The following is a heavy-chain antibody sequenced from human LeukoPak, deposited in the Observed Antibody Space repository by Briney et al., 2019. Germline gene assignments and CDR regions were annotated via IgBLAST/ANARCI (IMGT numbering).Heavy chain of an antibody. Sequence: GGSLRLSCAASGFTFSSYAMSWVRQAPGKGLEWVSAISGSGGSIGYADSVKGRFTISRDNAKNSLYLQMNSLRAEDTALYYCAKGYLDRAAAPVDYWGQGTLVTVSS. D-gene: IGHD6-13*01. V-gene: IGHV3-23*01. CDR2: ISGSGGSI. CDR1: GFTFSSYA. J-gene: IGHJ4*02. CDR3: AKGYLDRAAAPVDY.